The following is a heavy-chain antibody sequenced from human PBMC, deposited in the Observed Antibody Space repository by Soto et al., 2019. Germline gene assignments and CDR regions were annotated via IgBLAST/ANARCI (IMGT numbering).Heavy chain of an antibody. J-gene: IGHJ3*01. D-gene: IGHD6-13*01. Sequence: QVQLVESGGGVVQPGRSLRLSCATSGFSFRTYAMHWVRQTPGKGLEWVAVISFDGGNKYYGDSVKGRFTISRDNSKNTLYLQMNSLRPEDTAVYYCAKDTPTAAGIFDFWGLGTIVTVSS. CDR1: GFSFRTYA. CDR3: AKDTPTAAGIFDF. V-gene: IGHV3-30-3*01. CDR2: ISFDGGNK.